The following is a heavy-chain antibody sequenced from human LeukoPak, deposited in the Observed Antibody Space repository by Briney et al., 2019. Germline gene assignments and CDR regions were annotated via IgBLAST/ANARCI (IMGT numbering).Heavy chain of an antibody. CDR2: ICGSSGCT. D-gene: IGHD6-19*01. Sequence: GGSLRLSCEASGFTFNTYAIYWVRQAPGKGLEWVSGICGSSGCTYYADSVKGRFTISRDNSKNTVYLQMNSLTADDTAVYYCAKTTVGYSSGRYPGWPADCWGQGTLVTVSS. CDR1: GFTFNTYA. J-gene: IGHJ4*02. CDR3: AKTTVGYSSGRYPGWPADC. V-gene: IGHV3-23*01.